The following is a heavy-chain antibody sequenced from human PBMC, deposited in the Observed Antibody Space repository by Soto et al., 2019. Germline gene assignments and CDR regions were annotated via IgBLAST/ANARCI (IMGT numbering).Heavy chain of an antibody. V-gene: IGHV1-69*01. Sequence: QVQLVQSGAEVTKPGSSVKVSCKASGGTFSSYAISWVRQAPGPGLEWMGGIIPIIGTANYAQKFRCRVKITEDESTSTAYMERRSLRSEDTAVYYCALHPLGDIVVVVASSTDYYYYYGRDVWCHGTTVTVS. J-gene: IGHJ6*02. D-gene: IGHD2-15*01. CDR2: IIPIIGTA. CDR1: GGTFSSYA. CDR3: ALHPLGDIVVVVASSTDYYYYYGRDV.